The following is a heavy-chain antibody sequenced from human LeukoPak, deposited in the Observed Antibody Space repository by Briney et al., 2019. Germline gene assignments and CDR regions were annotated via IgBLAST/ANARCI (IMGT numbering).Heavy chain of an antibody. D-gene: IGHD6-25*01. J-gene: IGHJ4*02. V-gene: IGHV3-21*01. CDR1: GFTFSSYS. CDR3: AGDVPRSSGVY. Sequence: GGSLRLSCAASGFTFSSYSMNWVRQAPGKGLEWVSSISSSSSYIYYADSVKRRFTISRDNAKNSLYLQMNSLRAEDTAVYYCAGDVPRSSGVYWGEGTLVTVSS. CDR2: ISSSSSYI.